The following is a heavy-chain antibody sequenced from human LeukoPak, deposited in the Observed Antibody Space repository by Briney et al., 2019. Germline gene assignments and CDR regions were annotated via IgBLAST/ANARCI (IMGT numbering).Heavy chain of an antibody. CDR3: ARGDKQSYYYGSGSYSVDY. J-gene: IGHJ4*02. V-gene: IGHV3-21*01. CDR2: ISSSSSSYI. D-gene: IGHD3-10*01. CDR1: GFTFSSYS. Sequence: GGSLRLSCAASGFTFSSYSMNWVRQAPGKGLEWVSSISSSSSSYIYYADSVKGRFTISRDNAKNSLYLQMNSLRAEDTAVYYCARGDKQSYYYGSGSYSVDYWGQGTLVTVSS.